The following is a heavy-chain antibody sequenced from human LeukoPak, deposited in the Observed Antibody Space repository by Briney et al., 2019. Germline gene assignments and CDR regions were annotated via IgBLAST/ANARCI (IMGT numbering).Heavy chain of an antibody. CDR2: INHSGST. CDR1: GGSFSGYY. Sequence: PSETLSLTCAVYGGSFSGYYWSWIRQPPGKGLEWIGEINHSGSTYYNPSLKSRVTISVDTSKNQFSLMLSSVTAADTAVYYCAREDDYGDNVGYCDYWGQGTLVSVSS. D-gene: IGHD4-17*01. J-gene: IGHJ4*02. V-gene: IGHV4-34*01. CDR3: AREDDYGDNVGYCDY.